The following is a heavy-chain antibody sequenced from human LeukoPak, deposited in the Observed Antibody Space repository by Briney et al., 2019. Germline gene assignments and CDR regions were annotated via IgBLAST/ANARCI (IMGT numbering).Heavy chain of an antibody. V-gene: IGHV1-2*02. CDR3: ARGSPTYYYDSSGYQTHDY. CDR1: GYTFTGYY. D-gene: IGHD3-22*01. Sequence: ASVKVSCKAPGYTFTGYYMHWVRQAPGQGLEWMGWINPNSGGTNYAQKFQGRVTMTRDTSISTAYMELSRLRSDDTAVYYCARGSPTYYYDSSGYQTHDYWGQGTLVTVSS. J-gene: IGHJ4*02. CDR2: INPNSGGT.